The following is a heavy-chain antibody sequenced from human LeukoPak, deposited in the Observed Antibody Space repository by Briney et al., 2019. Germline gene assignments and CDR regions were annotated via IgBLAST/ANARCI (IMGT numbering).Heavy chain of an antibody. CDR2: IYSSGST. D-gene: IGHD2-2*01. CDR1: GGSFGSYY. Sequence: PSETLSLTCTVSGGSFGSYYWNRIRQPAGKGLEWIRRIYSSGSTTYNPSVKSGVTMSVDTSKKQFSLKLSSVTAADTAVYYCARGRRDCSSTSCFDIWGHGTMVTVSS. J-gene: IGHJ3*02. V-gene: IGHV4-4*07. CDR3: ARGRRDCSSTSCFDI.